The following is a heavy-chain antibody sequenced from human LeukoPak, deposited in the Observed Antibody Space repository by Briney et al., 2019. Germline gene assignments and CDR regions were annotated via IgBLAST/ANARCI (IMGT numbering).Heavy chain of an antibody. Sequence: PSETLSLTCAVYGGSFGGYYWSWIRQPPGKGLEWIGEINHSGSTNYNPSLKSRVTISVDTSKNQFSLKLSSVTAADTSVYCCASGVYYDFWSGFAPRMDVWGQGTTVTVSS. J-gene: IGHJ6*02. V-gene: IGHV4-34*01. CDR1: GGSFGGYY. CDR2: INHSGST. CDR3: ASGVYYDFWSGFAPRMDV. D-gene: IGHD3-3*01.